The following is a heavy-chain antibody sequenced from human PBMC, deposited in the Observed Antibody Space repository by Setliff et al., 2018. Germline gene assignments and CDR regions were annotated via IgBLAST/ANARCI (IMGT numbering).Heavy chain of an antibody. V-gene: IGHV4-61*09. CDR1: SISSGSNY. Sequence: SISSGSNYWSWIRQPAGRGLEWIGHIDPSGNTNYHPSLRSRVTISGDTSKNQFSLKLTSVSAADTAVYYCARAYYYASGNSHNYYMDVWGKGTAVTVS. D-gene: IGHD3-10*01. CDR2: IDPSGNT. J-gene: IGHJ6*03. CDR3: ARAYYYASGNSHNYYMDV.